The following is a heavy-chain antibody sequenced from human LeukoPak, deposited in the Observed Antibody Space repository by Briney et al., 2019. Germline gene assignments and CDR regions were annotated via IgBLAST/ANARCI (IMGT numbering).Heavy chain of an antibody. CDR3: ARGYYDSSGYYRHDY. CDR2: IYHSGST. D-gene: IGHD3-22*01. CDR1: GGSISSGGYY. J-gene: IGHJ4*02. V-gene: IGHV4-30-2*01. Sequence: SETLSLTCTVSGGSISSGGYYWSWIRQPPGKGLEWIGYIYHSGSTYYNPSHKSRVTISVDRSKNQFSLKLSSVTAADTAVYYCARGYYDSSGYYRHDYWGQGTLVTVSS.